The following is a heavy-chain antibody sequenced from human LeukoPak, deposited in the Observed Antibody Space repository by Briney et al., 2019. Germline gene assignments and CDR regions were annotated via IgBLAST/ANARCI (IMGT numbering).Heavy chain of an antibody. CDR2: ISYDGSNK. Sequence: GRSLRLSCAASGFTFSSYGMHWVRQAPGKGLEWVAVISYDGSNKYYADSVKGRFTISRDNSENTLYLQMNSLRAEDTAVYYCAKDYIEDVWGQGTTVTVSS. V-gene: IGHV3-30*18. CDR1: GFTFSSYG. CDR3: AKDYIEDV. J-gene: IGHJ6*02.